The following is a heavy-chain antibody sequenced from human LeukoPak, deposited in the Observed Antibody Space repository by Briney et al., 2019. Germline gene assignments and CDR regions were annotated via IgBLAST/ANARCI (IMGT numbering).Heavy chain of an antibody. CDR1: GFTFSSYS. Sequence: PGGSLRLSCAASGFTFSSYSMNWVRQAPGKGLEWVALISYDESEKYYADSVKGRFTISRDNSKNTLYLQMNSLRAEDTAVYYCATGSFDFWGQGTLVTVSS. D-gene: IGHD6-25*01. V-gene: IGHV3-30*03. J-gene: IGHJ4*02. CDR3: ATGSFDF. CDR2: ISYDESEK.